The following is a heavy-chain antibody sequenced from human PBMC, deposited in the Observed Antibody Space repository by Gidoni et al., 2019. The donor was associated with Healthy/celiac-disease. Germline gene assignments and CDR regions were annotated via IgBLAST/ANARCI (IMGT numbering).Heavy chain of an antibody. D-gene: IGHD6-13*01. J-gene: IGHJ6*02. Sequence: QVQLVESGGGVVQPGRSLRLSCAASGFTLRSYAMHWVRQAPGKGLEWVAVISYDGSNKYYADSVKGRFTISRDNSKNTLYLQMNSLRAEDTAVYYCARLGLENYYYYYGMDVWGQGTTVTVSS. V-gene: IGHV3-30-3*01. CDR3: ARLGLENYYYYYGMDV. CDR1: GFTLRSYA. CDR2: ISYDGSNK.